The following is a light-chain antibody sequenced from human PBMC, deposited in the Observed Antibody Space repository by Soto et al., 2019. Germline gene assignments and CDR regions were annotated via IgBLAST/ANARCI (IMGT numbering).Light chain of an antibody. CDR2: AAS. J-gene: IGKJ1*01. CDR1: QSISNH. Sequence: DIQITQSPSSLSASVEDRVIITCRASQSISNHLNWYQQKPGKAPKLLIYAASSLQSGVPSRFSGSGSGTEFTLTISSLQPDDFATYFCQQHNDYWTFGQGTKVDIK. V-gene: IGKV1-39*01. CDR3: QQHNDYWT.